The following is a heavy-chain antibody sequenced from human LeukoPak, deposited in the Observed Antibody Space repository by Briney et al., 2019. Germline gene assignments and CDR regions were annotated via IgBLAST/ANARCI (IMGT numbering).Heavy chain of an antibody. CDR2: IYTSGST. CDR3: ARDESAADY. J-gene: IGHJ4*02. D-gene: IGHD6-25*01. Sequence: SQTLSLTCTVSGGSISSGSYYWSWIRQPAGKGLEWIGRIYTSGSTNYNPSLKSRVTISVDTSKNQFSLKLSSVTAADTAVYYCARDESAADYWGQGTLVTVSS. V-gene: IGHV4-61*02. CDR1: GGSISSGSYY.